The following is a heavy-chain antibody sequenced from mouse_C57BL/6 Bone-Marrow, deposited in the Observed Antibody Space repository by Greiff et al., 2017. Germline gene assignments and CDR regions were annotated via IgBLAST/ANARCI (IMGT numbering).Heavy chain of an antibody. D-gene: IGHD2-2*01. CDR2: FHPYNDDT. Sequence: VKLMESGAELVKPGASVKMSCKASGYTFTTYPIEWMKQNHGKSLEWIGNFHPYNDDTKYNEKFKGKATLTVEKSSSTVYLELSRLTSDDSAVYYCAKRKGGYETWFAYWGQGTLVTVSA. V-gene: IGHV1-47*01. J-gene: IGHJ3*01. CDR1: GYTFTTYP. CDR3: AKRKGGYETWFAY.